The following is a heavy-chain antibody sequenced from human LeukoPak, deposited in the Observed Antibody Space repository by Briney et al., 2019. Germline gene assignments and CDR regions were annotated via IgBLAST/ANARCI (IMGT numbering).Heavy chain of an antibody. CDR3: ARGLGILTGYYNHWFDP. D-gene: IGHD3-9*01. Sequence: SETLSLTCTVSGGSISSYYWSWIRQPPGKGLEWIGEINHSGSTNYNPSLKSRVTISVDTSKNQFSLKLSSVTAADTAVYYCARGLGILTGYYNHWFDPWGQGTLVTVSS. V-gene: IGHV4-34*01. CDR1: GGSISSYY. CDR2: INHSGST. J-gene: IGHJ5*02.